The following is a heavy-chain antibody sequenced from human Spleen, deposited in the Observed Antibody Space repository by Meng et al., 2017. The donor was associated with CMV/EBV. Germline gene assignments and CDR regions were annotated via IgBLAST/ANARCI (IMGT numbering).Heavy chain of an antibody. CDR2: ISYDGGNK. D-gene: IGHD6-13*01. J-gene: IGHJ3*02. CDR3: ARAYSSSWYGAFDI. CDR1: GFTFSSYT. Sequence: GGSLRLSCAASGFTFSSYTMHWVRQAPGKGLEWVAVISYDGGNKYYADSVKGRFTISRDNSKNTLYLQMNSLRAEDTAVYYCARAYSSSWYGAFDIWGQGTMVTVSS. V-gene: IGHV3-30*04.